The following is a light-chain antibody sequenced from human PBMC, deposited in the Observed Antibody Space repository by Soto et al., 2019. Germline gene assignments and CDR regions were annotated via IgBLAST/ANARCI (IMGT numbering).Light chain of an antibody. CDR3: QQYGGSPIT. J-gene: IGKJ5*01. V-gene: IGKV3-20*01. CDR2: DTS. CDR1: QSVSGGY. Sequence: EIVLTQAPGTRSFSLLEIATLSCRASQSVSGGYLAWYQQKRGQAPRLLIYDTSGRATGTPDRFSGSGSGTDFTLTISRLEPEDFAVYLCQQYGGSPITFGQGTRLE.